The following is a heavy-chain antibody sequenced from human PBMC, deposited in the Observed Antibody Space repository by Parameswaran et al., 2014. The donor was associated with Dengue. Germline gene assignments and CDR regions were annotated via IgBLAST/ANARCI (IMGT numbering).Heavy chain of an antibody. V-gene: IGHV3-23*01. CDR2: ISGSGGNT. D-gene: IGHD3-22*01. J-gene: IGHJ6*02. Sequence: RWIRQPPGKGLEWVSSISGSGGNTENADSVKGRFTISRDNSKNTLYLQMNSLRAEDTAVYYCAKDMIRDDFYYYYGMDVWGQGTTVTVSS. CDR3: AKDMIRDDFYYYYGMDV.